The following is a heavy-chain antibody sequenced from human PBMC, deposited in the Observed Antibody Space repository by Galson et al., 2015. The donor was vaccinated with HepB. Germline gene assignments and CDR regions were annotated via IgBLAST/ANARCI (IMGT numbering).Heavy chain of an antibody. V-gene: IGHV3-NL1*01. CDR1: GFTFSSYG. J-gene: IGHJ6*03. D-gene: IGHD2-15*01. CDR2: IYSGGST. Sequence: SLRLSCAASGFTFSSYGMHWVRQAPGKGLEWVSVIYSGGSTYYADSVKGRFTISRDNSKNTLYLQMNSLRAEDTAVYYCARDRRAPGGYYMDVWGKGTTVTVSS. CDR3: ARDRRAPGGYYMDV.